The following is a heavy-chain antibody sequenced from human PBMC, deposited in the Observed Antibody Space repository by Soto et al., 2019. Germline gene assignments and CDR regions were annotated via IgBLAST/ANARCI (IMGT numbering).Heavy chain of an antibody. CDR1: GFTFSDFY. D-gene: IGHD4-17*01. CDR2: ISSTGNTI. Sequence: GGSLRLSCAASGFTFSDFYMSWIRQAPGKGLEWVSYISSTGNTIYYADSVKGRFTISRDNAKNSLYLQMSSLRAEDTAVYYCARDRPSTTVTTYGFFSEYYYHYYMDVWGKGTTVTVSS. CDR3: ARDRPSTTVTTYGFFSEYYYHYYMDV. J-gene: IGHJ6*03. V-gene: IGHV3-11*01.